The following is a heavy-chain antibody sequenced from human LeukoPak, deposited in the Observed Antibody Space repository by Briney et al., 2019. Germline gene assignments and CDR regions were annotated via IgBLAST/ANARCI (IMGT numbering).Heavy chain of an antibody. J-gene: IGHJ4*02. CDR1: GFTFSSYW. CDR2: INSDGSST. V-gene: IGHV3-74*01. Sequence: TGGSLRLSCAASGFTFSSYWMHWVRQAPGKGLVWVSRINSDGSSTSYADSVKGRFTISRDNAKNTLYLQMNSLRAEDTAVYYCAREESIAARPCDYWGQGTLVTVSS. D-gene: IGHD6-6*01. CDR3: AREESIAARPCDY.